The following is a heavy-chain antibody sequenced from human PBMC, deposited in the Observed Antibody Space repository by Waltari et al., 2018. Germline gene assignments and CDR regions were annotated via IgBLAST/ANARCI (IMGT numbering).Heavy chain of an antibody. CDR3: ARDMSLGIDY. CDR1: EFTFGSYS. Sequence: DVQLGESGGGLVKRGGTLRLSCEVSEFTFGSYSMNLVRQAPGKGVVWVSSISSTSRFIYYADSVKGRFTIARDNAKNSLYLQMNSLRAEDTAVYYCARDMSLGIDYWGQGSLVTVSS. D-gene: IGHD3-16*01. V-gene: IGHV3-21*01. J-gene: IGHJ4*02. CDR2: ISSTSRFI.